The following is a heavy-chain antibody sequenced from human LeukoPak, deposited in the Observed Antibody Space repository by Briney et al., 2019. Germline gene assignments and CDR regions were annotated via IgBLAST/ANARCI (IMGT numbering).Heavy chain of an antibody. CDR3: AIQNFDWLSEGY. D-gene: IGHD3-9*01. CDR1: GYSISSGYY. V-gene: IGHV4-38-2*02. Sequence: SETLSLTCTVSGYSISSGYYWGWIRQPPGQGLEWIGSIYHSGSTYYNPSLKSRVTISVDTSKNQFSLKLSSVAAADTAVYYCAIQNFDWLSEGYWGQGTLVTVSS. CDR2: IYHSGST. J-gene: IGHJ4*02.